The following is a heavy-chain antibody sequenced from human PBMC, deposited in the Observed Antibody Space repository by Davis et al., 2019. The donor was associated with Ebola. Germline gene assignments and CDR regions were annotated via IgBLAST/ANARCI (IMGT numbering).Heavy chain of an antibody. CDR2: ISGSGGST. V-gene: IGHV3-23*01. CDR3: AKDRLAAAASDY. D-gene: IGHD6-13*01. Sequence: GESLKISCAASGFTFSSYAMSWVRQAPGKGLEWVSAISGSGGSTYYADSVKGRFTISRDNSKNTLYLQMNSLRAEDTAVYYCAKDRLAAAASDYWGQGTLVTVSS. CDR1: GFTFSSYA. J-gene: IGHJ4*02.